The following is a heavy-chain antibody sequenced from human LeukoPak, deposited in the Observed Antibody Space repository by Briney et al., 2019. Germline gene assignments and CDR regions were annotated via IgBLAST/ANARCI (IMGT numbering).Heavy chain of an antibody. Sequence: SETLSLTCAVYGGSFSGYYWSWIRQPPGKGLEWIGEINHSGSTNYNPSPKSRVTISVDTSKNQFSLKLSSVTAADTAVYYCARLPYSGRYAFDYWGQGTLVTVSS. CDR2: INHSGST. J-gene: IGHJ4*02. CDR1: GGSFSGYY. V-gene: IGHV4-34*01. D-gene: IGHD1-26*01. CDR3: ARLPYSGRYAFDY.